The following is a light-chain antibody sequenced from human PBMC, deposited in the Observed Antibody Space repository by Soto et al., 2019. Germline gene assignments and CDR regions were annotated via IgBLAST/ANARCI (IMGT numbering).Light chain of an antibody. J-gene: IGKJ4*01. Sequence: EIVLTQSPDTLSLSPGERATLSCRASQSVRSNYLAWYQQKPGQAPRFLIYDASSRATGIPVRFSGSGSGTDFTLTISRLEPEDFAVYYCQQYGSTPLTFGGGTKVDI. V-gene: IGKV3-20*01. CDR3: QQYGSTPLT. CDR2: DAS. CDR1: QSVRSNY.